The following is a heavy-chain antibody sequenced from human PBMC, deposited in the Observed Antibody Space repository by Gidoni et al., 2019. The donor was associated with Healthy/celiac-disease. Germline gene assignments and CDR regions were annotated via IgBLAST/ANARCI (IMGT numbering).Heavy chain of an antibody. CDR3: ARGGREYDYVWGSYRDYFDY. D-gene: IGHD3-16*02. Sequence: QVQLVESGGGVVQPGRSLRLSCAASGFTFSSYGMHWVRQAPGKGLEWVAVIWYDGSNKYYADSVKGRFTISRDNSKNTLYLQMNSLRAEDTAVYYCARGGREYDYVWGSYRDYFDYWGQGTLVTVSS. CDR2: IWYDGSNK. J-gene: IGHJ4*02. V-gene: IGHV3-33*01. CDR1: GFTFSSYG.